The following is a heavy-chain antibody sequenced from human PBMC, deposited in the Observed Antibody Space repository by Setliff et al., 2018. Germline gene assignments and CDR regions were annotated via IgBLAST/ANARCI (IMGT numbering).Heavy chain of an antibody. D-gene: IGHD6-19*01. CDR3: ASRTTGPGGWFNY. Sequence: SETLSLTCSVSGGSITSGGGFYWAWIRQPPGKELEWIGSFYSFGSIYYSPSLKNRVTISGDTSKNQFSLRLTSVTAADTAIYYCASRTTGPGGWFNYWGQGALVTVSS. J-gene: IGHJ4*02. CDR1: GGSITSGGGFY. CDR2: FYSFGSI. V-gene: IGHV4-39*01.